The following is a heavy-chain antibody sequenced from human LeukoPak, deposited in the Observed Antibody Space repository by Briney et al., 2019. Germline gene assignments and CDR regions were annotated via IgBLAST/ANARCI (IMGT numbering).Heavy chain of an antibody. V-gene: IGHV1-18*01. CDR2: ISAYNGNR. CDR3: ARDGVVPAAMRYYYYGMDV. Sequence: ASVKVSCKASGYTFTNYGISWVRQAPAQGLEWMEWISAYNGNRNYAQKLQGRVTMTTDTSTSTAYMELRSLRSDDTGVYYCARDGVVPAAMRYYYYGMDVWGQGTTVTVSS. D-gene: IGHD2-2*01. CDR1: GYTFTNYG. J-gene: IGHJ6*02.